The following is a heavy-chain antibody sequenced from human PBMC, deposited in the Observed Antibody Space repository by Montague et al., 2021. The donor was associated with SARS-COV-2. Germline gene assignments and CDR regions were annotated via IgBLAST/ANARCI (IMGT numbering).Heavy chain of an antibody. D-gene: IGHD4-11*01. CDR3: ARLYSPTLPVVY. J-gene: IGHJ4*02. V-gene: IGHV4-59*08. CDR2: ISDSGST. Sequence: SETLSLTCTVSGGSISSFYWSWFRQPPGKGLEWIGYISDSGSTNYNPSLTSRVTISVDTSKNQFSLKVNSVTAADTAVYYCARLYSPTLPVVYWGQGTLVTVSS. CDR1: GGSISSFY.